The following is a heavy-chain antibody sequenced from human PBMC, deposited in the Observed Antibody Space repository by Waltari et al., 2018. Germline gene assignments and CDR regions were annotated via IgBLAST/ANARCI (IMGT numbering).Heavy chain of an antibody. CDR1: GAPVSAYF. V-gene: IGHV4-59*02. CDR2: VYDSGAT. CDR3: TRGLFGRSWTPYY. J-gene: IGHJ4*02. Sequence: QVQLQESGPGLVRPSETLSLPCTVSGAPVSAYFWNWIRLPLGKGLEWIGTVYDSGATYYNPSLKSRLTMLMDTSKNQFSLILESVTAADRGLYYCTRGLFGRSWTPYYWGQGTLVTVSS. D-gene: IGHD3-10*01.